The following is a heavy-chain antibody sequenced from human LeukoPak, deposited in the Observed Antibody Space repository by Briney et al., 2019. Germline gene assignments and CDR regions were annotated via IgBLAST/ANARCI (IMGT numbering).Heavy chain of an antibody. Sequence: SSETLSLTCAAYGGSLSGYYWSWIRQPPGKGLEWIGEINHSGSTNYNPSLKSRVTISVDTSKNQFSLKLSSVTAADTAVYYCARGPRYDCSGGSCYGPFDYWGQGTLVTVSS. V-gene: IGHV4-34*01. CDR1: GGSLSGYY. CDR2: INHSGST. D-gene: IGHD2-15*01. CDR3: ARGPRYDCSGGSCYGPFDY. J-gene: IGHJ4*02.